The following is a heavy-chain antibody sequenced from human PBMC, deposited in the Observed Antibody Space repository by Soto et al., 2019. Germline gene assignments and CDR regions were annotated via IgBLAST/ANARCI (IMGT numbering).Heavy chain of an antibody. D-gene: IGHD3-3*01. CDR2: ISGSGGST. V-gene: IGHV3-23*01. J-gene: IGHJ4*02. CDR1: GFTFSSYA. CDR3: ARSRSLRFLEWLSPDY. Sequence: EVQLLESGGGLVQPGGSLRLSCAASGFTFSSYAMSWVRQAPGKGLEWVSAISGSGGSTYYADSVKGRFTISRDNAKNSLYLQMDSLRAEDTAVYYCARSRSLRFLEWLSPDYWGQGTLVTVSS.